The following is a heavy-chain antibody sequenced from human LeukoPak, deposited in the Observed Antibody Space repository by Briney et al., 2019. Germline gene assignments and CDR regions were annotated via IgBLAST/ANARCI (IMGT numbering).Heavy chain of an antibody. V-gene: IGHV3-23*03. J-gene: IGHJ4*02. CDR1: GFTFSSYA. CDR3: AKLGVAVAGTPFDY. D-gene: IGHD6-19*01. CDR2: IYSGGST. Sequence: GGSLRLSCAASGFTFSSYAMSWVRQAPGKGLEWVSVIYSGGSTYYADSVKGRFTISRDNSKNTLYLQMNSLRAEDTAVYYCAKLGVAVAGTPFDYWGQGTLVTVSS.